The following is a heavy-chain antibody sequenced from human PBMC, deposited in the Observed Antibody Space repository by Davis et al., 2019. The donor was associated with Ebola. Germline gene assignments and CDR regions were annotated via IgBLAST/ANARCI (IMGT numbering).Heavy chain of an antibody. D-gene: IGHD4-17*01. Sequence: GESPKISCAASGFTFSGSAMHWVRQASGKGLEWVGRIRSKANSYATAYAASVKGRFTISRDDSKNTAYLQMNSLKTEDTAVYYCTTTTVTTEGVDYWGQGTLVTVSS. CDR3: TTTTVTTEGVDY. V-gene: IGHV3-73*01. J-gene: IGHJ4*02. CDR2: IRSKANSYAT. CDR1: GFTFSGSA.